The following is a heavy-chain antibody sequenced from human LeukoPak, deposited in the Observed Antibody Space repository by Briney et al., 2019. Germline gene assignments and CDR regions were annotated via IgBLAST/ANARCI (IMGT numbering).Heavy chain of an antibody. CDR2: IYPGDSDT. CDR3: ARQNDFRLDY. J-gene: IGHJ4*02. Sequence: GASLKISCKGSGSTFSSYWIGWVRQLPGKGLEWMGIIYPGDSDTRYSTSLQGQVTISVDTSIGTAYLQWSSLKASDTAIYYCARQNDFRLDYWGQGTLVTVSS. V-gene: IGHV5-51*01. CDR1: GSTFSSYW. D-gene: IGHD3-3*01.